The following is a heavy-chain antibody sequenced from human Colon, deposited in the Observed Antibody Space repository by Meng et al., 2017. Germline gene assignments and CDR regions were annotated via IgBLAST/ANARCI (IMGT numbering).Heavy chain of an antibody. CDR2: MNPNSGNT. J-gene: IGHJ5*02. V-gene: IGHV1-8*03. CDR3: ARGIRRGDYWFDP. CDR1: GYTFNNYD. Sequence: VEPVQSGAEVKKPGASVKVSCKSSGYTFNNYDINWVRQATGQGLEWMGWMNPNSGNTGYAQKFQGRVTITMNTSMTTAYMELRSLRSDDTAIYYCARGIRRGDYWFDPWGQGTLVTVSS. D-gene: IGHD2-21*02.